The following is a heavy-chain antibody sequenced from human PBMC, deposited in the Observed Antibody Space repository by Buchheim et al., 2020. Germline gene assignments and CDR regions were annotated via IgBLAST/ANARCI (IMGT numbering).Heavy chain of an antibody. V-gene: IGHV4-39*07. J-gene: IGHJ4*02. CDR2: IYYSGST. Sequence: QLQLQESGPGLVKPSETLSLTCTVSGGSISSSSYYWGWIRQPPGKGLEWIGSIYYSGSTYYNPSLKSRVTISVDTSKNQFSLKLSSVTAADTAVYYCARGTPPLWFGEPTGRFDYWGQGTL. CDR3: ARGTPPLWFGEPTGRFDY. D-gene: IGHD3-10*01. CDR1: GGSISSSSYY.